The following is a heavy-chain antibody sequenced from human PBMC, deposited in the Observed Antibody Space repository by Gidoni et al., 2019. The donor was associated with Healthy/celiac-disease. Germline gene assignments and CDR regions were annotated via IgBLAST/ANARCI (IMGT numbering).Heavy chain of an antibody. Sequence: QVQLQQWGPGLLKPPETLSLPCPVYGGSFSGYYWSWIRQPPGKGLEWIGEINHSGSTHYNPSLKSRVTISVDTSKNQFSLKLSSVTAADTAVYYCARGLGRVANGLDYWGQGTLVTVSS. CDR2: INHSGST. CDR1: GGSFSGYY. V-gene: IGHV4-34*01. D-gene: IGHD5-12*01. CDR3: ARGLGRVANGLDY. J-gene: IGHJ4*02.